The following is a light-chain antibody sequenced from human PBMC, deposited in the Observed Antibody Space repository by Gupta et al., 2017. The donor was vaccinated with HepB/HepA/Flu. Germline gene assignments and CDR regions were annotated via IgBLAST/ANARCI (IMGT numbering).Light chain of an antibody. Sequence: EIVMTQSPSTLSVSPGERATLSCRASQSVSSNLAWYQHNPRQAPRLLINGASTKATGIPASLSGSGGGTEDTPPIISRQSEDFAIYYCQQYKNRPPLFTFGHGTTVDSK. CDR3: QQYKNRPPLFT. V-gene: IGKV3-15*01. CDR1: QSVSSN. J-gene: IGKJ3*01. CDR2: GAS.